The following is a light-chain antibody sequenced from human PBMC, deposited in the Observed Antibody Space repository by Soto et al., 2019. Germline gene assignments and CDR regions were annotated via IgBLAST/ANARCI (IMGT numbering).Light chain of an antibody. CDR2: KAT. V-gene: IGKV1-5*03. J-gene: IGKJ1*01. Sequence: DIQMTQSPSTLSASVGDRVIITCRASQSVDNWLAWYQQKPGKAPTLLIYKATNLERGVPSRFGGSGSATEFTLTIDNLQPDDFATYYCQPYDSVSPWTLGQGTKVDTK. CDR1: QSVDNW. CDR3: QPYDSVSPWT.